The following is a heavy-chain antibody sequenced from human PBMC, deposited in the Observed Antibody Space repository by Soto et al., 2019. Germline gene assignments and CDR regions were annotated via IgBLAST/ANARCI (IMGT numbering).Heavy chain of an antibody. CDR3: ARIEFSTYYYDSSGPTVSFDY. J-gene: IGHJ4*02. V-gene: IGHV4-34*01. D-gene: IGHD3-22*01. Sequence: SETLSLTCAVYGGSFSGYYWSWIRQPPGKGLEWIGEINHSGSTNYNPSLKSRVTISVDTSKNQFSLKLSSVTAADTAVYYCARIEFSTYYYDSSGPTVSFDYWGQGTLVTVSS. CDR1: GGSFSGYY. CDR2: INHSGST.